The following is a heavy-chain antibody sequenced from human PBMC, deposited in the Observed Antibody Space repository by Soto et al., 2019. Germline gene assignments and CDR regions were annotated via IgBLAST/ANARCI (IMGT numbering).Heavy chain of an antibody. CDR3: APTYSGSYGHRFDY. D-gene: IGHD1-26*01. CDR2: ISYDGSNK. J-gene: IGHJ4*02. Sequence: GGALTVLSAASGFTVCRYGMHWVRQAPGKGLEWVAVISYDGSNKYYADSVKGRFTISRDNSKNTLYLQMNSLRAEDTAVYYCAPTYSGSYGHRFDYWGQITLVPVSS. V-gene: IGHV3-30*03. CDR1: GFTVCRYG.